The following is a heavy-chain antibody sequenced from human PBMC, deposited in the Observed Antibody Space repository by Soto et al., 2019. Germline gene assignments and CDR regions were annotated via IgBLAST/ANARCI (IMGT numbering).Heavy chain of an antibody. Sequence: EVQLLESGGKLVQPGGSLTLSCAASGFTFSTYAMAWVRQAPGKGLEWVSGVSASGLNTDYADPVKGRFYISRDNSKNTGSLHTHSLRAEDTALYYGAKDRPRRTSGYFFDWWGQGTPVTVSP. CDR1: GFTFSTYA. CDR3: AKDRPRRTSGYFFDW. V-gene: IGHV3-23*01. J-gene: IGHJ4*02. CDR2: VSASGLNT. D-gene: IGHD1-1*01.